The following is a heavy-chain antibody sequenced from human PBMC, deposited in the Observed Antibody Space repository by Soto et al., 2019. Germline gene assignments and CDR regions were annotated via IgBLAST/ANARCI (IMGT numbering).Heavy chain of an antibody. CDR1: GGTFSSYA. Sequence: ASVKVSCKASGGTFSSYAISWVRQAPGQGLEWMGGIIPIFGTANYAQKFQGRVTITADESTSTAYMELSSLRSEDTAVYYCARENSSGWYSSFDYWGQGTLVTVSS. V-gene: IGHV1-69*13. D-gene: IGHD6-19*01. CDR2: IIPIFGTA. J-gene: IGHJ4*02. CDR3: ARENSSGWYSSFDY.